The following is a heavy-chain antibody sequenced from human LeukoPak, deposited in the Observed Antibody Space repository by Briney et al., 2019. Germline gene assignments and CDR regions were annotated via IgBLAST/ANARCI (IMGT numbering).Heavy chain of an antibody. CDR3: ATPPLLWFGELLDY. CDR2: ISSSSSTI. V-gene: IGHV3-48*01. Sequence: GGSLRLSCAASGFTFSNYAISWVRQAPGKGLEWVSYISSSSSTIYYADSVKGRFTISRDNAKNSLYLQMNSLRAEDTAVYYCATPPLLWFGELLDYWGQGTLVTVSS. CDR1: GFTFSNYA. D-gene: IGHD3-10*01. J-gene: IGHJ4*02.